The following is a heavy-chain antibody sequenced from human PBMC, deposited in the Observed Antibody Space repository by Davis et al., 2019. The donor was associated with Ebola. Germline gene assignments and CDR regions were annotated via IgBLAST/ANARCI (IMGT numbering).Heavy chain of an antibody. J-gene: IGHJ2*01. CDR3: ARTATAYCSSTSCFVRDWYFDL. V-gene: IGHV1-2*02. D-gene: IGHD2-2*01. CDR2: INPNSGGT. Sequence: ASVKVSCKASGYTFTGYYMHWVRQAPGQGLEWMGWINPNSGGTNYAQKFQGRVTMTRDTSISTAYMELSRLRSDDTAVYYCARTATAYCSSTSCFVRDWYFDLWGRGTLVTVSS. CDR1: GYTFTGYY.